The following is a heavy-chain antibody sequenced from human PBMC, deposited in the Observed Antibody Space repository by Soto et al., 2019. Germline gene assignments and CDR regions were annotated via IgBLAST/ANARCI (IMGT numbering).Heavy chain of an antibody. CDR2: IYYSGST. CDR3: ARLYYDFWSGYEDYYGMDV. D-gene: IGHD3-3*01. Sequence: SETLSLTCTVSGGSISSSSYYWGWIRQPPGKGLEWIGSIYYSGSTYYNPSLKSRVTISVDTSKNQFSLKLSSVTAADTAVYYCARLYYDFWSGYEDYYGMDVWGQGTTVTVSS. V-gene: IGHV4-39*01. CDR1: GGSISSSSYY. J-gene: IGHJ6*02.